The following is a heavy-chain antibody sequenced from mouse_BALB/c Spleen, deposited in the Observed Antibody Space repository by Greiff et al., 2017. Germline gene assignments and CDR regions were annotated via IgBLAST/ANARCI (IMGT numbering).Heavy chain of an antibody. D-gene: IGHD2-4*01. J-gene: IGHJ3*01. V-gene: IGHV5-9*03. CDR2: ISSGGGNT. CDR1: GFTFSSYT. CDR3: ARCDYDVAWFAY. Sequence: EVQLVESGGGLVKPGGSLKLSCAASGFTFSSYTMSWVRQTPEKRLEWVATISSGGGNTYYPDSVKGRFTISRDNAKNNLYLQMSSLRSEDTALYYCARCDYDVAWFAYWGQGTLVTVSA.